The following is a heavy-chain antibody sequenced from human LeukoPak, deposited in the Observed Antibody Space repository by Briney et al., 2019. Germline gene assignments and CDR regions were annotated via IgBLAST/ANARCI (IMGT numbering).Heavy chain of an antibody. V-gene: IGHV1-69*13. CDR3: HWGFGESNLDY. D-gene: IGHD3-10*01. Sequence: GASVKVSCKASGGTFSSYAVSWVRQAPGQGLEWMGGIIPIFGTANYAQKFQGRVTITADESTSTAYMELSSLRSEDTAVYYCHWGFGESNLDYWGQGTLVTVSS. J-gene: IGHJ4*02. CDR2: IIPIFGTA. CDR1: GGTFSSYA.